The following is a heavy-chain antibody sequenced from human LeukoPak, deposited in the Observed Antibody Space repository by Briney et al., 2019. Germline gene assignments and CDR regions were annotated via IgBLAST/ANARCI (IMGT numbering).Heavy chain of an antibody. J-gene: IGHJ4*02. Sequence: ASVKVSCKASGYAFTVYYMHWVRQAPGQGVEWMGWVNPNSGGTNSAQKFQGRVTMTRDKSNSPAYMELSRLRFDDTAVYYCAREAGYSQTPPDYWGQGTLVTVSS. CDR2: VNPNSGGT. CDR3: AREAGYSQTPPDY. D-gene: IGHD1-26*01. CDR1: GYAFTVYY. V-gene: IGHV1-2*02.